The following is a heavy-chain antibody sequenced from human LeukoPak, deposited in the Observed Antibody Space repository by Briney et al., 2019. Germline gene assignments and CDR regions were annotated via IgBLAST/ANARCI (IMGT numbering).Heavy chain of an antibody. J-gene: IGHJ4*02. V-gene: IGHV3-30-3*01. CDR3: ARDNLDYGDYVGYYVRY. CDR1: VFTFSTYT. D-gene: IGHD4-17*01. Sequence: PGGSLRHSSAASVFTFSTYTIRFVCQAPGKGLEWVAVISYDGSNKYYADSVKGRFTISRDNSKNTLYLQMNSLRAEDTAVYYCARDNLDYGDYVGYYVRYWAQGTLVTVSS. CDR2: ISYDGSNK.